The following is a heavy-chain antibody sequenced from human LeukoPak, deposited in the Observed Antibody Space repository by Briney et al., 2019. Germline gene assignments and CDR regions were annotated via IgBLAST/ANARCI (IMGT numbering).Heavy chain of an antibody. CDR1: GFTFSNFW. V-gene: IGHV3-7*03. Sequence: GESLRLSCTASGFTFSNFWMGWVRQAPGKGLEWVANIKQDETEKFYLGSVKGRFTISRDNAKNSLYLQMNSLRVEDTAVYYCAKVRDSGSYGNWGQGTLVTVSS. CDR2: IKQDETEK. D-gene: IGHD1-26*01. J-gene: IGHJ4*02. CDR3: AKVRDSGSYGN.